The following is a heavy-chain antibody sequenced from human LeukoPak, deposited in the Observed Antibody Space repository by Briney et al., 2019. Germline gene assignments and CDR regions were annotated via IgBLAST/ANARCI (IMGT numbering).Heavy chain of an antibody. CDR2: IKQDGSEK. V-gene: IGHV3-7*03. D-gene: IGHD1-26*01. CDR3: ARDIDTNY. Sequence: GGSLRLSCAASGFTFTSYWMTWVRQAPGKGLEWVANIKQDGSEKFYVGSVRGRFTISRDNARNSVSLQMSSLRAEDTAVYYCARDIDTNYWGQGTLVTVSS. J-gene: IGHJ4*02. CDR1: GFTFTSYW.